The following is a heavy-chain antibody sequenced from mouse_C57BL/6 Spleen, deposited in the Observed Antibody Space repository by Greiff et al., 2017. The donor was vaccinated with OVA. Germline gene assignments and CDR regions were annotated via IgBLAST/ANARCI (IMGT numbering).Heavy chain of an antibody. Sequence: VQLKQSGPELVKPGASVKMSCKASGYTFTDYNMHWVKQSHGKSLEWIGYINPNNGGTSYNQKFKGKATLTVNKSSSTAYMELRSLTSEDSAVYYCARDPRRRGHYYAMDYWGQGTSVTVSS. D-gene: IGHD2-12*01. V-gene: IGHV1-22*01. CDR2: INPNNGGT. J-gene: IGHJ4*01. CDR1: GYTFTDYN. CDR3: ARDPRRRGHYYAMDY.